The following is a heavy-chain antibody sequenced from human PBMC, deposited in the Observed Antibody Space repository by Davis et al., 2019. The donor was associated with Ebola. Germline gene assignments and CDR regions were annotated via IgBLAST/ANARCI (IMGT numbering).Heavy chain of an antibody. J-gene: IGHJ4*02. D-gene: IGHD3-10*01. V-gene: IGHV3-21*01. Sequence: GGSLRLSCAASGFTFSSYRMIWVRQAPGKGLEWVSSISSGSSYIYYADSVRGRFTISRDNAKDSLYLQMNSLRAEDTAVYYCAREGYYYGSGSYPLDYWGQGTLVTVSS. CDR1: GFTFSSYR. CDR3: AREGYYYGSGSYPLDY. CDR2: ISSGSSYI.